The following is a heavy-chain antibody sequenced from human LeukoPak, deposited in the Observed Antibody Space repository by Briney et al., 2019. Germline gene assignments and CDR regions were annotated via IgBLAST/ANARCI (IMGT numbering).Heavy chain of an antibody. J-gene: IGHJ3*02. V-gene: IGHV4-39*07. CDR3: ARGDSYYDFWSGYYLRAFDI. CDR1: GGSISSSSYY. CDR2: IYYSGST. D-gene: IGHD3-3*01. Sequence: KPSETLSLTCTVSGGSISSSSYYWGWIRQPPGKGLEWIGSIYYSGSTYYNPSLKSRVTISVDTSKNQFSLKLSSVTAADTAVYYCARGDSYYDFWSGYYLRAFDIWGQGTMVTVSS.